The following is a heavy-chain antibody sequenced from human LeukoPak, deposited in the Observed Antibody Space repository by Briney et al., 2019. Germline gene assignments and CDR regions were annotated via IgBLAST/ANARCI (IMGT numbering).Heavy chain of an antibody. D-gene: IGHD6-6*01. CDR2: TRYDGSNK. Sequence: GGSLRLSCAASGFTFSSYGMHWVRQAPGKGLEWVAFTRYDGSNKYYADSVKGRFTISRDNSKNTLYLQMNSLRAEDTAVYYCAKVEYSSSSRVRFDYWGQGTLVTVSS. CDR3: AKVEYSSSSRVRFDY. V-gene: IGHV3-30*02. CDR1: GFTFSSYG. J-gene: IGHJ4*02.